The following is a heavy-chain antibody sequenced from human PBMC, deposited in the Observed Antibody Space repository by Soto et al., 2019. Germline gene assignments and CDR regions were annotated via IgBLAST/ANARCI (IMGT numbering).Heavy chain of an antibody. CDR2: ISGSGGST. Sequence: GGSLRLSCAASGFTFSSYAMSWVRQAPGKGLEWVSAISGSGGSTYYADSVKGRFTISRDNSKNTLYLQMNSLRAEDTAVYYCAKEKTYYDFWSGYPYGMDVWGQGTTVTVSS. CDR1: GFTFSSYA. CDR3: AKEKTYYDFWSGYPYGMDV. D-gene: IGHD3-3*01. J-gene: IGHJ6*02. V-gene: IGHV3-23*01.